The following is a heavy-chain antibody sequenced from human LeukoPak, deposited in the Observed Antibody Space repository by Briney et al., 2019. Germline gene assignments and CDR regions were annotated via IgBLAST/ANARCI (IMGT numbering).Heavy chain of an antibody. Sequence: GGSLRLSCAASGFTFSSYSMNWVRQAPGKGLEWVSSISSSSSYIYYADSVKGRFTISRDNAKNSLYLRMNSLRAEDTAVYYCARVWYSSSSSPFDYWGQGTLVTVSS. J-gene: IGHJ4*02. D-gene: IGHD6-6*01. CDR2: ISSSSSYI. CDR3: ARVWYSSSSSPFDY. V-gene: IGHV3-21*01. CDR1: GFTFSSYS.